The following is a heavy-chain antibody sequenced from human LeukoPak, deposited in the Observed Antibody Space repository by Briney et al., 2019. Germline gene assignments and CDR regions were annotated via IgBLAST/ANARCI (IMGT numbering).Heavy chain of an antibody. CDR3: ARERGTVTTDFDY. CDR1: GYTLSSFA. V-gene: IGHV1-3*01. Sequence: GASVTVSCTASGYTLSSFAMNWVRQAPGQRLEWMGWINAGNGNTKYSQKFQGRVTITRDTSASTAYMELSSLRSEDTAVYYCARERGTVTTDFDYWGQGTLVTVSS. CDR2: INAGNGNT. J-gene: IGHJ4*02. D-gene: IGHD4-11*01.